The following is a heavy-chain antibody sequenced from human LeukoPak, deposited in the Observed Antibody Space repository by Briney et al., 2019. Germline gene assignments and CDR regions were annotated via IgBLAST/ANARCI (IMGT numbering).Heavy chain of an antibody. CDR1: GGSISTYY. J-gene: IGHJ5*02. CDR2: IYTSGST. V-gene: IGHV4-4*07. CDR3: ARSPGTTGDNWFDP. Sequence: SETLSLTCTVSGGSISTYYWSWIRQPAGKGLEWIGRIYTSGSTNYNPSLKSRVTMSVDTSKNQFSLKLSSVTAADTAVYYCARSPGTTGDNWFDPWGQGTLVTVSS. D-gene: IGHD1/OR15-1a*01.